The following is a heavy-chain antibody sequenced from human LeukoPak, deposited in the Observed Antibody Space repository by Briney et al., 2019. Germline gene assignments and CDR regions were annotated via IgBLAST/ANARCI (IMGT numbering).Heavy chain of an antibody. D-gene: IGHD6-13*01. CDR1: GYTFTSYG. CDR2: ISVYNGNT. CDR3: ARDLEGSSSWYNVSGDYYFDY. J-gene: IGHJ4*02. Sequence: ASVKVSCKASGYTFTSYGISWVRQAPGQGLEWMGWISVYNGNTKYAQTFQGRVTMTTDTSTSTAYMELRSLRADDTAVYFCARDLEGSSSWYNVSGDYYFDYWGQGPLVTVSS. V-gene: IGHV1-18*01.